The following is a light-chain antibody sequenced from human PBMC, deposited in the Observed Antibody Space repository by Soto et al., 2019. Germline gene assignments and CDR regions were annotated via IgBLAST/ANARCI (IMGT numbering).Light chain of an antibody. J-gene: IGKJ1*01. Sequence: EIVLTQSPGTLSLSPGEGATLSCRASQSVSSSYLAWYQQKPGQAPRLLIYDASSRATGIPDRFSGSGSGTDFTLTISRLEPEDFAVYYCQQYGRSPRTFGQGTKVEIK. V-gene: IGKV3-20*01. CDR2: DAS. CDR3: QQYGRSPRT. CDR1: QSVSSSY.